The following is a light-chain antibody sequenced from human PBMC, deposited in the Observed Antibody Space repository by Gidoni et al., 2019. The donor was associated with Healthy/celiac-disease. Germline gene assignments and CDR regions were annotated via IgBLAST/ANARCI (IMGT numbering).Light chain of an antibody. J-gene: IGLJ2*01. CDR2: QDS. Sequence: SYELPQPPSVSVSPGQTASITCSGDTLGDKYACWYQQKPGQSPVLVIYQDSKRPSGIPERFSGSNSGNTATLTISGTQAMDEADYYCQAWDSSTLVVFGGGTKLTVL. CDR3: QAWDSSTLVV. CDR1: TLGDKY. V-gene: IGLV3-1*01.